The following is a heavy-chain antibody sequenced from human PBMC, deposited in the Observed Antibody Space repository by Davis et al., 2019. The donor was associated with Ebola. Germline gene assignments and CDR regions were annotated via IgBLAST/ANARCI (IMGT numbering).Heavy chain of an antibody. Sequence: PSETLSLTCTVSGGSISSSYYYWGWIRQPPGKGLEWIGSIFYSGSTYYNPSLKSRVTISIDTSKNQFSLRLTSLTAADTAVYYCARDPGIVVAVRFDYWGQGSPVTISS. CDR2: IFYSGST. CDR1: GGSISSSYYY. V-gene: IGHV4-39*07. J-gene: IGHJ4*02. D-gene: IGHD1-26*01. CDR3: ARDPGIVVAVRFDY.